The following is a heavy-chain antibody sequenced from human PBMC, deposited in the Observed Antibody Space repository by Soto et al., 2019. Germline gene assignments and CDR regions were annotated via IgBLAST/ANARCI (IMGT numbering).Heavy chain of an antibody. CDR3: ATGRYYFGSEY. CDR2: VYHSGNS. CDR1: GASISSYD. Sequence: SETLSLTCTVSGASISSYDWSWIRQSPGKGLEWIGFVYHSGNSNYNPSLKSRVTISVDKSKNQFSLNLDSVTAADAAVYYCATGRYYFGSEYWGQGTLVTVSS. V-gene: IGHV4-59*01. D-gene: IGHD3-10*01. J-gene: IGHJ4*02.